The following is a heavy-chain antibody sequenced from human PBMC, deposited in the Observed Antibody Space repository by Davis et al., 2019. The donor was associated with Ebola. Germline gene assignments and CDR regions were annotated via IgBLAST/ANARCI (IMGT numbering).Heavy chain of an antibody. Sequence: GESLKISCAASGFTFSTLPMSWVRQAPGKGLEWVSSISGSGGDTYYADSVKGRFTISRDNSKNTVYLQMDSLRAEDTAVYFCAKDHRFIVAAVTGLDYWGQGTPVTVSS. CDR2: ISGSGGDT. CDR1: GFTFSTLP. V-gene: IGHV3-23*01. D-gene: IGHD5-12*01. J-gene: IGHJ4*02. CDR3: AKDHRFIVAAVTGLDY.